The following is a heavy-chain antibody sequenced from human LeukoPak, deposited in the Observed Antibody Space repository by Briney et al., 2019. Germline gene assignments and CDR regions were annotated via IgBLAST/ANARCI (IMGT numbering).Heavy chain of an antibody. D-gene: IGHD3-9*01. CDR2: IYYSGST. J-gene: IGHJ5*02. CDR1: GGSISSSSYY. V-gene: IGHV4-39*07. Sequence: SETLSLTCTVSGGSISSSSYYWGWIRQPPGKGLEWIGSIYYSGSTYYNPSLKSRVTISVDTSKNQFSLKLSSVTAADTAVYYCARVFPGYYSNWFDPWGQGTPVTVSS. CDR3: ARVFPGYYSNWFDP.